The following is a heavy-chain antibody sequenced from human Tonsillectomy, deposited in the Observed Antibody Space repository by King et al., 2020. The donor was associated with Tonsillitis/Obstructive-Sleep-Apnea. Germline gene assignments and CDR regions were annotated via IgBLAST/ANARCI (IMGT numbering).Heavy chain of an antibody. CDR1: GFTFSTYA. Sequence: VQLVESGGGVVQPGRSLRLSCAASGFTFSTYAMHWVRQAPGKGLEWVAVIWYDGSNKFLADSVKGRFTISRDNSKNTLYLQMNSLRAEDTAVYYCAGGYSWSYYYYYMDVWGKGTTVTVSS. CDR2: IWYDGSNK. CDR3: AGGYSWSYYYYYMDV. D-gene: IGHD2-15*01. J-gene: IGHJ6*03. V-gene: IGHV3-33*01.